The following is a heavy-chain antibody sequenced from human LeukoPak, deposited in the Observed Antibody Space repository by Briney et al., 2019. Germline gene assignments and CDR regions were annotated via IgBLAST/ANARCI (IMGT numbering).Heavy chain of an antibody. V-gene: IGHV4-59*08. J-gene: IGHJ3*02. CDR2: IYYSRTT. CDR3: ATHYDVLTGYAAAAFDI. CDR1: GGSICAYY. D-gene: IGHD3-9*01. Sequence: SETLSLTRTVSGGSICAYYWSWMRPPPGKGLEWIGYIYYSRTTHYNPSLESRVTMSVDTSKNQFSPKLSSVTAAGTAVYYCATHYDVLTGYAAAAFDIWGQGTMVTVSS.